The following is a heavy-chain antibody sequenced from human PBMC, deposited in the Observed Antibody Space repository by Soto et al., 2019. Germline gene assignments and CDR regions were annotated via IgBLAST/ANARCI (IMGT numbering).Heavy chain of an antibody. CDR2: IYHSGTA. CDR1: GGSMNYYY. Sequence: PSETLSLTCTVSGGSMNYYYWSWIRQPPGKGLEWIGYIYHSGTAEYNPSLKSRVTLSVDTSKSQFSLVMSSVTTADTAVYYCARDRAIISAPTKEYVFEIWGQGTTVTVSS. D-gene: IGHD5-12*01. CDR3: ARDRAIISAPTKEYVFEI. V-gene: IGHV4-59*01. J-gene: IGHJ6*02.